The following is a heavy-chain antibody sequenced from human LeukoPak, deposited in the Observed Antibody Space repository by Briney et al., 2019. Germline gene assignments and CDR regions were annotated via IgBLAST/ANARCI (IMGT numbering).Heavy chain of an antibody. CDR2: INLNSGGT. J-gene: IGHJ4*02. Sequence: ASVKVSCKASGYSFTGYYIQWVRQAPGQGLEWMGWINLNSGGTNYAQKFQGRVTTTRDTSISTAYMELSRLRSDDTAVYYCARALYSSSWLGYWGQGTLVTVSS. V-gene: IGHV1-2*02. CDR3: ARALYSSSWLGY. CDR1: GYSFTGYY. D-gene: IGHD6-13*01.